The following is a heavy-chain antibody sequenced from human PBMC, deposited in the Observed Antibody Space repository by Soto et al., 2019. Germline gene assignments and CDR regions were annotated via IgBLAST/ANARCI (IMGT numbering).Heavy chain of an antibody. J-gene: IGHJ4*02. Sequence: GGSLRLSCAASGFTFSIYWMAWVRQAPGKGQEWVANIKEDGSEKNYVDSVKGRFSISRDNAKNSLYLQMNSLRAEDTAVYYCVTRAVAGTGYFDYWGQGALVTVSS. CDR2: IKEDGSEK. D-gene: IGHD6-19*01. V-gene: IGHV3-7*01. CDR1: GFTFSIYW. CDR3: VTRAVAGTGYFDY.